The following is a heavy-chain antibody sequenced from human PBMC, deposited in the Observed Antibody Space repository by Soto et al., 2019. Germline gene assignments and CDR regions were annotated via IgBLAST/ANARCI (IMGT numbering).Heavy chain of an antibody. CDR1: GGSFSGYY. Sequence: QVQLQQWGAGLLKPSETLSLTCAVYGGSFSGYYWSWIRQPPGKGLEWIGESNHVGSTNYNPSLKSRVTMSVDPSKNQCSLRLTSVTAAGTAVYYCARVLIAGVTTDWGQGTLVIVSS. D-gene: IGHD5-18*01. CDR2: SNHVGST. J-gene: IGHJ4*02. V-gene: IGHV4-34*01. CDR3: ARVLIAGVTTD.